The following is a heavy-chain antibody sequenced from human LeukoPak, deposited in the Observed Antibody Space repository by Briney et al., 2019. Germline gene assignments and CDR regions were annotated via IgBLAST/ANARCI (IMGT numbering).Heavy chain of an antibody. Sequence: PSGTLSLTCAVSGVSISSGNWWSWVRQPPGKGLQWIGEVFHSGSTNYNPSLKSRVTISVDNSKNQFSLTLSSVTAADTAVYYCARGGLPIYYYYMDVWGKGTTVTVSS. CDR3: ARGGLPIYYYYMDV. J-gene: IGHJ6*03. V-gene: IGHV4-4*02. CDR1: GVSISSGNW. CDR2: VFHSGST. D-gene: IGHD4-11*01.